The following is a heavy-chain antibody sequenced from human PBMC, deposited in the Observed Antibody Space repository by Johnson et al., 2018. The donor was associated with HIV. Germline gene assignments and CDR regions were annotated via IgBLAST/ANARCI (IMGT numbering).Heavy chain of an antibody. D-gene: IGHD4-23*01. CDR1: GLTFSNYG. J-gene: IGHJ3*02. Sequence: QVQLVESGGGVVQPGGSLRLSCAASGLTFSNYGSHWVRQAPGKGLEWVAFIRYDETNKDYADSVKGRFTLSRASSKNTLFLQMTSLRVDDTAVYYCAKEAPGRWELLIWAAFDIWGHGTTVTVSS. CDR2: IRYDETNK. CDR3: AKEAPGRWELLIWAAFDI. V-gene: IGHV3-30*02.